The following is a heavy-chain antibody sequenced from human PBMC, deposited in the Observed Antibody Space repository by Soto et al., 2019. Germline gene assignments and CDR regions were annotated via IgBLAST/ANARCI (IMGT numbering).Heavy chain of an antibody. CDR3: ASYYGSGSYDYYYYGMDV. CDR1: GFTFSSYS. Sequence: GGSLRLSCAASGFTFSSYSMNWVRQAPGKGLEWVSSISSSSSYIYYADSVKGRFTISRDNAKNSLYLQMNSLRAEDTAVYYCASYYGSGSYDYYYYGMDVWGQGTTVTVSS. J-gene: IGHJ6*02. D-gene: IGHD3-10*01. CDR2: ISSSSSYI. V-gene: IGHV3-21*01.